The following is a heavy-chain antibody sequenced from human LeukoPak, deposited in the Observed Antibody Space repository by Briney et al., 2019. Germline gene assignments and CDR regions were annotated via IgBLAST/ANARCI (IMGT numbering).Heavy chain of an antibody. CDR1: AYSFTSCW. V-gene: IGHV5-51*01. CDR3: ARHQPGYSSGWAQLDY. CDR2: IYPGDSDT. D-gene: IGHD6-19*01. Sequence: GESLKISCKGSAYSFTSCWIGWVRQMPGKGLEWMGIIYPGDSDTRYSPSFQGQVTISADKSISTAYLQWSSLKASDTAMYYCARHQPGYSSGWAQLDYWGQGTLVTVSS. J-gene: IGHJ4*02.